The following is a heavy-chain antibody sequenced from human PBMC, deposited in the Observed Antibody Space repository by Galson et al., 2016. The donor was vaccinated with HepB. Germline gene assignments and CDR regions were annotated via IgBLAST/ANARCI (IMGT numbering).Heavy chain of an antibody. Sequence: SLRLSCAASGFTFLTFGVHWVRQSPGKGLEWVAVISREGGKKFYADSVKGRFIISRDNSNNMLYLEMNGLRPDDTAVYFCAKDAAYCSGGSCSSKPYYYYGLDVWGQGTTVTVS. CDR3: AKDAAYCSGGSCSSKPYYYYGLDV. D-gene: IGHD2-15*01. CDR2: ISREGGKK. CDR1: GFTFLTFG. J-gene: IGHJ6*02. V-gene: IGHV3-30*18.